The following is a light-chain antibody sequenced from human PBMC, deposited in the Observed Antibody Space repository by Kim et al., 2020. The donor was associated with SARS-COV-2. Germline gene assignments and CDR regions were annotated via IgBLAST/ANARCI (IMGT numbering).Light chain of an antibody. CDR1: QSIGNN. Sequence: LSPGESVTLSCRASQSIGNNLAWYQQKPGQPPRLLVNGASIRATGIPARFSGSGSGTEFTLTISSLQSEDFAVYSCQQYNKWPLTFGGGTKVDIK. CDR2: GAS. J-gene: IGKJ4*01. CDR3: QQYNKWPLT. V-gene: IGKV3-15*01.